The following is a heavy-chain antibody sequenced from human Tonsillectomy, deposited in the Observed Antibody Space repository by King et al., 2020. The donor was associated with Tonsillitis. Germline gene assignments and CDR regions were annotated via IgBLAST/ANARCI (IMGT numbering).Heavy chain of an antibody. V-gene: IGHV1-46*01. CDR3: ARAWGDSSSWPRAWFDP. CDR2: INPSSGST. CDR1: GYTFTGYY. J-gene: IGHJ5*02. Sequence: VQLVESGAEVKKPGASVKLSCKASGYTFTGYYMHWVRQAPGQGLEWMGIINPSSGSTDYAQKFQGRVTMTRDTSTSTVYMELSSLRSEDTAVYYCARAWGDSSSWPRAWFDPWGQGTLVTVSS. D-gene: IGHD6-13*01.